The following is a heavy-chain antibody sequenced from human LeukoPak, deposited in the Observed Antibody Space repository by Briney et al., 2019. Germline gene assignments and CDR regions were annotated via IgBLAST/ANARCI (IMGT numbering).Heavy chain of an antibody. V-gene: IGHV3-13*04. D-gene: IGHD6-13*01. CDR1: GFTFGSYD. J-gene: IGHJ3*02. CDR3: ARSGSSWHGLDI. CDR2: IGTAGDT. Sequence: PGGSPRLSCAASGFTFGSYDMHWVRQATGKGLEWVSAIGTAGDTHYPGSVKGRFTISRENAKNSLHPQMNSLRAGDTAVYYCARSGSSWHGLDIWGQGTMVTVSS.